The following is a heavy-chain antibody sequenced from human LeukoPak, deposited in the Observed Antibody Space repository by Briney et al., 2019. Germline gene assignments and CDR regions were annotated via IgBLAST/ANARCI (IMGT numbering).Heavy chain of an antibody. CDR1: GYTFTRHY. J-gene: IGHJ5*02. CDR2: INPSGDIT. Sequence: GASVKVSCKASGYTFTRHYMHWVRQAPGQGLEWMGIINPSGDITSYAQKFQGRVIMTRDMSTSTDYVELSSLRSEDTAVYYCARDNSMRDTAWWFDPWGQGTLVTVSS. CDR3: ARDNSMRDTAWWFDP. V-gene: IGHV1-46*01. D-gene: IGHD2-21*02.